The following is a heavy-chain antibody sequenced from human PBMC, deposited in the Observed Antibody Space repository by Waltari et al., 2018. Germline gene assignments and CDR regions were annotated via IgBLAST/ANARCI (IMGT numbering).Heavy chain of an antibody. V-gene: IGHV3-74*01. CDR2: LDSDGSNP. CDR3: ARTYEKISYSIYY. CDR1: GFPCSNYG. Sequence: EVQLVESGGGLVQPGGSVRLSCAASGFPCSNYGMNWVRKAPGRGLVWVSQLDSDGSNPTYADSVKGRFTISRDNAKNTLYLQMNSLRNEDTAVYYCARTYEKISYSIYYWGQGTLVTVSS. J-gene: IGHJ4*02. D-gene: IGHD2-21*01.